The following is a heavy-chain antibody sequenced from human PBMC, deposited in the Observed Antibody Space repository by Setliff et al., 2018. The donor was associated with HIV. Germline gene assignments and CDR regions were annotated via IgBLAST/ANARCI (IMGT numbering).Heavy chain of an antibody. D-gene: IGHD5-12*01. CDR2: INYNGNT. CDR1: GDSVRNYY. CDR3: ARGHEWLRI. Sequence: NPSETLSLTCTVSGDSVRNYYWSWIRQPPERGLDYIGYINYNGNTNYNPSLKSRVTMSVGTSKNQISLKLRSVTAADTAVYYCARGHEWLRIWGQGMLVTVSS. J-gene: IGHJ4*02. V-gene: IGHV4-59*02.